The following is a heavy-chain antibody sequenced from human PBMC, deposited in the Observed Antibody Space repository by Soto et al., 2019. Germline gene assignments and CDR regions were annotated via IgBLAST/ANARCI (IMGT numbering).Heavy chain of an antibody. CDR3: SRGPYDFWSGYSEWGFDY. D-gene: IGHD3-3*01. CDR2: ISSSSSTI. Sequence: EVQLVESGGGLVQPGGSLRLSCAASGFTFSSYSMNWVRQAPGKGLEWVSYISSSSSTIYYADSVKGRFTISRDNAKNSLYLQMNSLRDEDTAVDYCSRGPYDFWSGYSEWGFDYWGQGTLVTVSS. J-gene: IGHJ4*02. V-gene: IGHV3-48*02. CDR1: GFTFSSYS.